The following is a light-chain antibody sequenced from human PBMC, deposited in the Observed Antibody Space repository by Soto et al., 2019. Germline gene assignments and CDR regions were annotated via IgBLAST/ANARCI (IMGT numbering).Light chain of an antibody. J-gene: IGKJ2*01. CDR2: DIS. CDR3: QRRYDWPPS. V-gene: IGKV3-11*01. CDR1: QTVSSF. Sequence: EIVLSQSAAILSLSPGDRATLSCSASQTVSSFLAWYQQKPGQAPRLLIYDISNRATGDPARFSASVSGTDFTLSICRPEPEDVAVYFCQRRYDWPPSFGQGTKLEIK.